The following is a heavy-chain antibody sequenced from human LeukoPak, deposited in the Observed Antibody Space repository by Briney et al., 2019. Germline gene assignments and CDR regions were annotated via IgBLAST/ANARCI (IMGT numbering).Heavy chain of an antibody. Sequence: SETLSLTCTVSGGSISSYYWSWIRQPAGKGLEWIGHIYASGSNDYNPSLKSRVTMSLDMAKNQFSLRLTSVTAADTAVYFCARMVPAGTHNYWGQGLLVTVSS. J-gene: IGHJ4*02. CDR1: GGSISSYY. CDR2: IYASGSN. D-gene: IGHD2-2*01. CDR3: ARMVPAGTHNY. V-gene: IGHV4-4*07.